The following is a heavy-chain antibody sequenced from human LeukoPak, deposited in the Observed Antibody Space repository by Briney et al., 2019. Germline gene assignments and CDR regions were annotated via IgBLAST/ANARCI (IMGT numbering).Heavy chain of an antibody. CDR3: ARLGLYDGYTHDS. Sequence: SETLSLTCSVSGASVTGTYWSWVRQTPGKGLEWIAYTYYGGTTEYNPSLKSRATISVDTSKNHFSLDLRSVTAADTAVYFCARLGLYDGYTHDSWGQGTLVTLSS. CDR2: TYYGGTT. J-gene: IGHJ4*02. CDR1: GASVTGTY. V-gene: IGHV4-59*08. D-gene: IGHD5-24*01.